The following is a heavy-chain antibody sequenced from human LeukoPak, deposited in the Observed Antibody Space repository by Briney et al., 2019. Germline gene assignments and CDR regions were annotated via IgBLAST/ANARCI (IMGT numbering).Heavy chain of an antibody. D-gene: IGHD5-18*01. V-gene: IGHV3-23*01. CDR2: ISGGGSGT. CDR3: ARRNVDTAMVRFDY. CDR1: GLTFSSYA. Sequence: GGSLRLSCAASGLTFSSYAMSWVRQAPGKGLEWVSGISGGGSGTYYADSVKGRFTISRDNSKNTLDLQMNSLRAEDTAVYYCARRNVDTAMVRFDYWGQGTLVTVSS. J-gene: IGHJ4*02.